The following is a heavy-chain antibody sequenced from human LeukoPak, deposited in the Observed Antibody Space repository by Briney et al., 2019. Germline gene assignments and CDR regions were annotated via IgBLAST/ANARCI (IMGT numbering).Heavy chain of an antibody. D-gene: IGHD6-19*01. Sequence: GGSLRLSCATSGFXFSNYAIGWVRQAPGKGLEWVSAIRGSGGSTYYADSVKGRFTISRDNSKNTLSLQMNSLSAEDTAVYYCAKDRDSSGWYDYWGQGTLVTVSS. J-gene: IGHJ4*02. CDR2: IRGSGGST. CDR3: AKDRDSSGWYDY. V-gene: IGHV3-23*01. CDR1: GFXFSNYA.